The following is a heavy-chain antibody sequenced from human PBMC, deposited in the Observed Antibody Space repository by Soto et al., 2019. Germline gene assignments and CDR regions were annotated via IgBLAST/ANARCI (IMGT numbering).Heavy chain of an antibody. CDR1: GGSISSGGYY. D-gene: IGHD3-16*02. CDR3: ARATMITFGGVIEY. V-gene: IGHV4-31*03. CDR2: IYYSGST. J-gene: IGHJ4*02. Sequence: SETLSLTCTVSGGSISSGGYYWSWIRQHPGKGLEWIGYIYYSGSTYYNPSLKSRVTISVDTSKNQFSLKLSPVTAADTAVYYCARATMITFGGVIEYWGQGTLVTVSS.